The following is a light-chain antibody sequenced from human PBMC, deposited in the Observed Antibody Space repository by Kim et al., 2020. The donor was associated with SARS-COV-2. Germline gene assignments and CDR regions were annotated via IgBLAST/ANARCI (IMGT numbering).Light chain of an antibody. CDR3: QQFNSYPLT. CDR2: DAS. Sequence: ASVGDRVTISCRASQGIRNTLAWYQQKPGRAPKLLIYDASNLESGVPSRFSGSASGTDFTLTISSLQPEDFATYYCQQFNSYPLTFGGGTKVDIK. J-gene: IGKJ4*01. V-gene: IGKV1-13*02. CDR1: QGIRNT.